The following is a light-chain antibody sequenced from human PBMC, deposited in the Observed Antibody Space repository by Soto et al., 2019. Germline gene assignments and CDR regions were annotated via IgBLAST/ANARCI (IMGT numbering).Light chain of an antibody. CDR3: MQSLERPRT. Sequence: DIVLTQTPISLSVTPGQPTSISCKSSQSLLHSDGKTYLSWYLQKPGQPPNLLISEVSNRFTGVPDRFSGSGSGTDFTLKISQLEADDVAVYYCMQSLERPRTFGQGTKVEIK. CDR2: EVS. CDR1: QSLLHSDGKTY. V-gene: IGKV2D-29*01. J-gene: IGKJ1*01.